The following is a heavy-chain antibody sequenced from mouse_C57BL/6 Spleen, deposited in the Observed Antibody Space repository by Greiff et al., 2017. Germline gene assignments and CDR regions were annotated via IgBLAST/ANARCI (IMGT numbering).Heavy chain of an antibody. CDR2: IYPGSGST. V-gene: IGHV1-55*01. CDR1: GYTFTSYW. D-gene: IGHD1-1*01. J-gene: IGHJ2*01. CDR3: ARRAYYYGSSYVDY. Sequence: QVQLQQPGAELVKPGASVKMSCKASGYTFTSYWITWVKQRPGQGLEWIGDIYPGSGSTNYNEKFKSKATLTVDTASSTAYMQLSSLTSEDSAVYYCARRAYYYGSSYVDYWGQGTTLTVSS.